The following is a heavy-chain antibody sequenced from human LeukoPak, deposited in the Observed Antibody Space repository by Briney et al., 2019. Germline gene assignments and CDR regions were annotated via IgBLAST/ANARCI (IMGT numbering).Heavy chain of an antibody. V-gene: IGHV3-72*01. J-gene: IGHJ4*02. CDR1: GFTFSGYW. CDR2: TRNKANSYTT. D-gene: IGHD2-2*01. CDR3: ARGPYCSSTNGWDTVFDF. Sequence: PGGSLRLSCAASGFTFSGYWMSWVRQAPGKGLEWVGRTRNKANSYTTEYAASVPGRFTISKDNSKNSLYMQMDSLKAEDTAFFYCARGPYCSSTNGWDTVFDFWGQGTLVTVSS.